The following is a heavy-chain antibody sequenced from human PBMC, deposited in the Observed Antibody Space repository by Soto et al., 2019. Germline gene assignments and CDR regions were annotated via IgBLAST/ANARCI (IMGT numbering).Heavy chain of an antibody. CDR1: GASTVSHYH. D-gene: IGHD1-26*01. CDR2: IFNSGTT. Sequence: QVQLQESGPGLVKPSQTLSLTCSVSGASTVSHYHWTWIRRPPGKGLEWMGYIFNSGTTFYNPSLSIRLSISMDTSGNHFSLELRSVTAAHTAVYYCALALGPTTGLDYWGQGTLVTVSS. J-gene: IGHJ4*02. V-gene: IGHV4-31*02. CDR3: ALALGPTTGLDY.